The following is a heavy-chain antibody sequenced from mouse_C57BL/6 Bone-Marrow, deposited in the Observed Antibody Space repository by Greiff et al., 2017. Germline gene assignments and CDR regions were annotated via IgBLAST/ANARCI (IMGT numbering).Heavy chain of an antibody. CDR2: SRNKANDYTT. D-gene: IGHD2-3*01. CDR3: ARAVDGYYGLDWYFDV. V-gene: IGHV7-1*01. Sequence: EVKLMESGGGLVQSGRSLRLSCATSGFTFSDFYMEWVRQAPGKGLEWIAASRNKANDYTTEYSASVKGRFIVSRDTSQSILYLQMNALRAEDTAIYYCARAVDGYYGLDWYFDVWGTGTTVTVSS. CDR1: GFTFSDFY. J-gene: IGHJ1*03.